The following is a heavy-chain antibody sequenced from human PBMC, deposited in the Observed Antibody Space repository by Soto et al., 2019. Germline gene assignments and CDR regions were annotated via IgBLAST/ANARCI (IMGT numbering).Heavy chain of an antibody. CDR1: GGTFSSYA. CDR3: ARDLSNHYYDSSGFDY. J-gene: IGHJ4*02. Sequence: ASVKVSCKASGGTFSSYAISWVRQAPGQGLEWMGGIIPIFGTANYAQKFQGRVTITADESTSTAYMELSSLRSEDTAVYYCARDLSNHYYDSSGFDYWGQGTLVTVSS. D-gene: IGHD3-22*01. CDR2: IIPIFGTA. V-gene: IGHV1-69*13.